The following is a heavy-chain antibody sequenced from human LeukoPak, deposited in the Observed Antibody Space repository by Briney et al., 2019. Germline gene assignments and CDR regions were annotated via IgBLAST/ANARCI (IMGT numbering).Heavy chain of an antibody. CDR2: VRYDGSNK. Sequence: GGSLRLSCAASGFTFSSYGMHWVRQARGKGLEWVAFVRYDGSNKYYADSVKGRFTISRDNFKNTLYLQMNSLRAEDTAVYCCAKFGLTFDNWGQGTLVTVSS. J-gene: IGHJ4*02. V-gene: IGHV3-30*02. CDR1: GFTFSSYG. D-gene: IGHD3/OR15-3a*01. CDR3: AKFGLTFDN.